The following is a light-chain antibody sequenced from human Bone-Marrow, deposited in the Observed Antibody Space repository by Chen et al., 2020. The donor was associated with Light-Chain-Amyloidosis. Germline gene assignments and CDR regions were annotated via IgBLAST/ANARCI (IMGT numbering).Light chain of an antibody. CDR1: SSNFGSNY. Sequence: QSVLTQPPSASGTPGQRVTISCSGSSSNFGSNYVYWYLQFPGTAPKLLSQRNYQRPSGVPSRFSGSKSGTSASLAISGLRSEDAAYYYCASWDDSLSGWVFGGGTKLTVL. J-gene: IGLJ3*02. CDR3: ASWDDSLSGWV. CDR2: RNY. V-gene: IGLV1-47*01.